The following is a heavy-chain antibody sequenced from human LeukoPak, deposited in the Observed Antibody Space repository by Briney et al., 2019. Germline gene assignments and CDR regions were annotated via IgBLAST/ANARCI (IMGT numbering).Heavy chain of an antibody. V-gene: IGHV4-4*02. Sequence: SETLSLTCAVSGGSLTGSNWWTWVRQPPGKGLEWIGETYHSGSTNYNPSLKSRVTISVDKSNNQLSLKLNSMTAADTAVYYCARNAGNSDVDYWGQGILVTVSS. CDR1: GGSLTGSNW. CDR2: TYHSGST. J-gene: IGHJ4*02. D-gene: IGHD4-23*01. CDR3: ARNAGNSDVDY.